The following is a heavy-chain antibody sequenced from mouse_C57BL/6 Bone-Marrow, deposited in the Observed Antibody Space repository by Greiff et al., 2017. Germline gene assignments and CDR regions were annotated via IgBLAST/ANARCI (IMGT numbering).Heavy chain of an antibody. CDR3: ARDDGYRYAMDY. CDR2: ISSGSSTI. J-gene: IGHJ4*01. V-gene: IGHV5-17*01. CDR1: GFTFSDYG. D-gene: IGHD2-3*01. Sequence: EVKLVESGGGLVKPGGSLKLSCAASGFTFSDYGMHWVRQAPEKGLEWVAYISSGSSTIYYADTVKGRFTISRDNAKNTLFLQMTSLRSEDTAMYYCARDDGYRYAMDYWGQGTSGTVSS.